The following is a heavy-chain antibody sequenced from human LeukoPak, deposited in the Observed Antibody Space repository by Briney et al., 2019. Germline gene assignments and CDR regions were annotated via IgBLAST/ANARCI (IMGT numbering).Heavy chain of an antibody. CDR1: GYTFTSYD. CDR3: ARAFPTMVRGVIDY. V-gene: IGHV1-8*01. CDR2: MNPNSGNT. Sequence: ASVKVSCKASGYTFTSYDINWVRQATEQGLEWMGWMNPNSGNTGYAQKFQGRVTLTRNTSISTAYMELSSLRSEDTAVYYCARAFPTMVRGVIDYWGQGTLVTVSS. J-gene: IGHJ4*02. D-gene: IGHD3-10*01.